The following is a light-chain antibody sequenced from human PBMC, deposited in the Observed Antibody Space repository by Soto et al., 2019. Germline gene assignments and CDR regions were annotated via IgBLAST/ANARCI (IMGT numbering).Light chain of an antibody. Sequence: QSALTQPRSVSGSPGQSVTVSCIGTSSDVGDYNSVSWYQQHPGKAPKLMIYDVSKRPSGVPDRFSGSKSGNTASLTISGLQAEDEADYYCQAYDYSLTASVFGGGTKLTVL. V-gene: IGLV2-11*01. CDR1: SSDVGDYNS. J-gene: IGLJ3*02. CDR2: DVS. CDR3: QAYDYSLTASV.